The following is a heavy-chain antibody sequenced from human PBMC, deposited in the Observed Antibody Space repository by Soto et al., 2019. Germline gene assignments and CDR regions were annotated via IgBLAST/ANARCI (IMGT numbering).Heavy chain of an antibody. CDR3: ARWGCSGSNCNLNQRSFDL. J-gene: IGHJ4*02. CDR2: IWYDGSNK. V-gene: IGHV3-33*01. D-gene: IGHD2-15*01. CDR1: GFIFSEYG. Sequence: QVQLVESGGGVVQPGRSLRLSCAASGFIFSEYGMHWVRQAPWKGLEWVAVIWYDGSNKYYADSVKGRFTFSRDNSKNTMSLQMNSLRVEDTAIYYCARWGCSGSNCNLNQRSFDLWGQGTLVTVSS.